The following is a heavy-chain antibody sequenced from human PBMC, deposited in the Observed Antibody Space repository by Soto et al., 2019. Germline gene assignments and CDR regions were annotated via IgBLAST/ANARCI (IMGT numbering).Heavy chain of an antibody. Sequence: QVQLQQWGAGLLKPSETLSLTCAVYGGSLSGYYWSWIRQPPGKAPEWIGEINYSGNTNYNPSLKSRVTISVDTSKNQLFLNLSSVTAADTAMYYCARHHVRGRTIAGAAEFWGQGTLVTVSS. V-gene: IGHV4-34*01. CDR2: INYSGNT. D-gene: IGHD1-26*01. CDR3: ARHHVRGRTIAGAAEF. J-gene: IGHJ4*02. CDR1: GGSLSGYY.